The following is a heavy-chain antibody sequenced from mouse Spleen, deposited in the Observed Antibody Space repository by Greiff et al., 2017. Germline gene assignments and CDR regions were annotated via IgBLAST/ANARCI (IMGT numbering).Heavy chain of an antibody. D-gene: IGHD2-1*01. V-gene: IGHV14-2*01. Sequence: EVKLLESGAELVKPGASVKLSCTASGFNINDYYMHWVKQRPEQGLEWIGRIDPDDGETKYAPKFQGKATITADTSSNTAYLQLSSLTSEDPAVYYCARSSGNRCYFDVWGQGTTVTVSS. CDR3: ARSSGNRCYFDV. CDR2: IDPDDGET. CDR1: GFNINDYY. J-gene: IGHJ1*01.